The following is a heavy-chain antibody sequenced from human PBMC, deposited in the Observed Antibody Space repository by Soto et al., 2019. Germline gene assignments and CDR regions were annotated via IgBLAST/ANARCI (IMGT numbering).Heavy chain of an antibody. CDR3: ARCPSGYSSSWYYFDS. V-gene: IGHV4-4*07. CDR2: IYASGST. J-gene: IGHJ4*02. CDR1: GGSISSYF. D-gene: IGHD6-13*01. Sequence: SETLSLTCTVSGGSISSYFWSWIRQPAGKGLEWIGRIYASGSTNYNPSLKSRVTMSVDTSKNQFSLKLSSVTAADTAVYYCARCPSGYSSSWYYFDSWGKAAPVTVPA.